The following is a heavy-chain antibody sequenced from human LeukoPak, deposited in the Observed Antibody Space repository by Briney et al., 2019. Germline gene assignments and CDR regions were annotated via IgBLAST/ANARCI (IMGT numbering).Heavy chain of an antibody. D-gene: IGHD3-9*01. CDR1: GYAFTSYG. CDR2: ISAYNGNT. V-gene: IGHV1-18*01. J-gene: IGHJ5*02. CDR3: AREISYYDLLTGYYLGWFDP. Sequence: ASVKVSCKASGYAFTSYGISWVRQAPGQGLEWMGWISAYNGNTNYAQKLQGRVTMTTDTSTSTAYMELRSLRSGDTAVYYCAREISYYDLLTGYYLGWFDPWGQGTLVTVSS.